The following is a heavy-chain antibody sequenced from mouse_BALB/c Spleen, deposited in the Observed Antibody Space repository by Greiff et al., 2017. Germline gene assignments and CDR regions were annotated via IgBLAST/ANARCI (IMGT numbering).Heavy chain of an antibody. V-gene: IGHV1-80*01. Sequence: VQLQQSGAELVRPGSSVKISCKASGYAFSSYWMNWVKQRPGQGLEWIGQIYPGDGDTNYNGKFKGKATLTADKSSSTAYMQLSSLTSEDSAVYFCARVYGSSWFAYWGQGTLVTVSA. D-gene: IGHD1-1*01. CDR1: GYAFSSYW. J-gene: IGHJ3*01. CDR2: IYPGDGDT. CDR3: ARVYGSSWFAY.